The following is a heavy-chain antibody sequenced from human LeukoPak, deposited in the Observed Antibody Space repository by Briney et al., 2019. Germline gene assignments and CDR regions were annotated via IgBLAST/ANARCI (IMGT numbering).Heavy chain of an antibody. D-gene: IGHD5-24*01. CDR1: GYTFTGYY. CDR2: INPNSGGT. J-gene: IGHJ5*02. CDR3: TRDRDGSALRFDP. Sequence: ASVKVSCKASGYTFTGYYIHWVRQAPGQGLEWMGRINPNSGGTNYAQKFQGRVTMTRDTSISTAYMELSGLRSDDTAVYYCTRDRDGSALRFDPWGQGTLVTVSS. V-gene: IGHV1-2*06.